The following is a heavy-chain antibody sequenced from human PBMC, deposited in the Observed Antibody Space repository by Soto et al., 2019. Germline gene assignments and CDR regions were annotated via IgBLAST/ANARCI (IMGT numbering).Heavy chain of an antibody. Sequence: ASVKVSCKASGYTFTNYLMHWLRQAPGQRLEWMGWINGASGGSTSYAQKFQGRVTMTRDTSTSTVYMELSSLRSEDTAVYYCARAGLYSSGWFDYWGQGTLVTVSS. CDR1: GYTFTNYL. CDR3: ARAGLYSSGWFDY. D-gene: IGHD6-19*01. J-gene: IGHJ4*02. V-gene: IGHV1-46*01. CDR2: INGASGGST.